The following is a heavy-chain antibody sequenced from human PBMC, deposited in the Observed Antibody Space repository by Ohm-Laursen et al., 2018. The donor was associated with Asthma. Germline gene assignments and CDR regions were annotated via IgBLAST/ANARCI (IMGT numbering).Heavy chain of an antibody. J-gene: IGHJ4*02. D-gene: IGHD4-17*01. CDR2: ISTASSFI. CDR1: GYTFSRYS. CDR3: ARGSFDEYGDYPCDS. Sequence: SLRLSCAASGYTFSRYSIHWVRQIPGKGLEWVASISTASSFIYYADSVRGRFTTSRDSAKNSLYLQMDSLRDEDTAVYYCARGSFDEYGDYPCDSWGQGTLVTVSS. V-gene: IGHV3-21*01.